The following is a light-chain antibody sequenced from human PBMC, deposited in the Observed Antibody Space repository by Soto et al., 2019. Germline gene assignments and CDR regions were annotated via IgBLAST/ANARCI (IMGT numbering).Light chain of an antibody. CDR2: GAS. CDR3: QQYSISPFT. Sequence: EIVLTQSPGTLSLSPGERATLSCRASQSVSSGFLAWYQQKPGQAPRLLIYGASSRATGIPDRFSGSGSGTDFTLTNSRLEPEDFAVYYCQQYSISPFTFGQGTRLEI. CDR1: QSVSSGF. J-gene: IGKJ5*01. V-gene: IGKV3-20*01.